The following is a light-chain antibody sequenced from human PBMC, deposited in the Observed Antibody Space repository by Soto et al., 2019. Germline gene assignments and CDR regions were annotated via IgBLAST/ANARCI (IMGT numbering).Light chain of an antibody. Sequence: QSVLTQPASVSGSPGQSITISCTGTSSDVGNYNLVSWYQQHPGKAPKLIIYEDTKRPSGVSNRFSGSKSGNTASLTISGLQAEDEAHYYCCSYARGSTYVFGTGTKVTLL. V-gene: IGLV2-23*01. CDR3: CSYARGSTYV. CDR1: SSDVGNYNL. J-gene: IGLJ1*01. CDR2: EDT.